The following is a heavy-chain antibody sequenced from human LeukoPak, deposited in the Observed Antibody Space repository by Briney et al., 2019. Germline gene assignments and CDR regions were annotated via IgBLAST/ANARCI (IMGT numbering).Heavy chain of an antibody. CDR1: GFTFTAYY. Sequence: GGSLRLSCAASGFTFTAYYMSWIRQAPGKGLQWLSYISDGGTTIFYADSVKGRFTISRDNAKNSLYLQLSSLKAEDTAVYYCARVGKVGATGALDIWGQGTLVTVSS. CDR2: ISDGGTTI. D-gene: IGHD1-26*01. V-gene: IGHV3-11*04. CDR3: ARVGKVGATGALDI. J-gene: IGHJ3*02.